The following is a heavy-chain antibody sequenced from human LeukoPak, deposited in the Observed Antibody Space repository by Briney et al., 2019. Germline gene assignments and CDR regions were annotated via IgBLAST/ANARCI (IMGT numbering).Heavy chain of an antibody. CDR1: GGSISSSSYY. V-gene: IGHV4-39*07. CDR2: IYYSGST. J-gene: IGHJ3*02. CDR3: ARKVQLWRDAFDI. Sequence: PSETLSLTCTVSGGSISSSSYYWGWIRQPPGKGLEWIGSIYYSGSTYYNPSLKSRVTISVDTSKNQFSLKLSSVTAADTAVYYCARKVQLWRDAFDIWGQGTMITVSS. D-gene: IGHD5-18*01.